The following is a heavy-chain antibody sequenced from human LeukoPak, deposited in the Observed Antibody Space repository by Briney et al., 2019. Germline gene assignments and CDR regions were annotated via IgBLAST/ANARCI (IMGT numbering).Heavy chain of an antibody. CDR2: IYYSGST. CDR1: GGSISGYY. V-gene: IGHV4-59*08. J-gene: IGHJ4*02. D-gene: IGHD3-22*01. Sequence: SETLSLTCTVSGGSISGYYWSWIRQPPGKGLEWIGYIYYSGSTNYNPSLKSRVTISVDTSKNQFSLKLSSVTAADTAVYYCASSADYDSSGYSYFDYWGQGTLVTVSS. CDR3: ASSADYDSSGYSYFDY.